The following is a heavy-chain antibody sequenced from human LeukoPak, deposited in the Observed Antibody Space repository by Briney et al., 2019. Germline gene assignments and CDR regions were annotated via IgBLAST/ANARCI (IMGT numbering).Heavy chain of an antibody. Sequence: GGPLRLSCAASGLTFSSYSMNWVRQAPGKGLEWVAVIWYDGSNKYYADSVKGRFTISRDNSKNTLYLQMNSLRAEDTAVYYCARDEALDYWGQGTLVTVSS. CDR2: IWYDGSNK. J-gene: IGHJ4*02. CDR3: ARDEALDY. V-gene: IGHV3-33*08. CDR1: GLTFSSYS. D-gene: IGHD6-6*01.